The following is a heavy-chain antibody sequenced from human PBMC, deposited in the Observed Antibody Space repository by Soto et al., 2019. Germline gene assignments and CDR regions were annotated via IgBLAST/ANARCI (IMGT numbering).Heavy chain of an antibody. CDR2: MLHSGTT. CDR3: AYSPGWYRHDL. Sequence: QVQLQESGPGLVKPSGTLSLTCAVSGDSISSPKWWTWVRQPPGKGLEWIGDMLHSGTTNYNPSLKSRVPISVDKSKNQFSLNLYSVTAADTAVYYCAYSPGWYRHDLWGPGTLVIVSS. J-gene: IGHJ3*01. V-gene: IGHV4-4*02. D-gene: IGHD6-19*01. CDR1: GDSISSPKW.